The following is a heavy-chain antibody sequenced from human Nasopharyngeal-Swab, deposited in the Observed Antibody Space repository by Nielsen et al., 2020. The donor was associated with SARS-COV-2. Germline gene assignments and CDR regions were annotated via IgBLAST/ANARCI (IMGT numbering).Heavy chain of an antibody. CDR3: ARARPRLSRSIAAAGLDTFDI. CDR2: ISSSSSYI. CDR1: GFAFSSYS. D-gene: IGHD6-13*01. Sequence: GESLKISCAASGFAFSSYSMNWVRQAPGKGLEWVSSISSSSSYIYYADSVKGRFTISRDNSNNTLYLQMSSLRPEDTAVYFCARARPRLSRSIAAAGLDTFDIWGQGTMVTVSS. V-gene: IGHV3-21*01. J-gene: IGHJ3*02.